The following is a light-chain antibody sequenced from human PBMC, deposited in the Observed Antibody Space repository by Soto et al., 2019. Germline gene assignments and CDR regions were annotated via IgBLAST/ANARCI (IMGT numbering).Light chain of an antibody. CDR3: QQTYSTLSIT. CDR1: ESIARH. CDR2: AAS. J-gene: IGKJ5*01. V-gene: IGKV1-39*01. Sequence: DIQMTQSPSSLSASVGDRVTITCRASESIARHLNWYQQRPGKAPKVLIYAASTLQNGVPSRFRGGGSGKDFNLTISNLQPEDFATYYCQQTYSTLSITFGQGTRLEIK.